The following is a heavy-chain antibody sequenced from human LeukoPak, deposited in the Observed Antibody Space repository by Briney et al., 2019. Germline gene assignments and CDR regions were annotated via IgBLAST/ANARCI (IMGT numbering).Heavy chain of an antibody. CDR3: AGVYRGTSDPTIDY. CDR1: GFTFSSYA. V-gene: IGHV3-30*02. Sequence: GGSLRLSCAASGFTFSSYAMSWVRQAPGKGLEWVAFIRYDGSNKYYADSVKGRFTISRDNSKNTLYLQMNSLRAEDTAVYYCAGVYRGTSDPTIDYWGQGTLVTVSS. D-gene: IGHD1-7*01. CDR2: IRYDGSNK. J-gene: IGHJ4*02.